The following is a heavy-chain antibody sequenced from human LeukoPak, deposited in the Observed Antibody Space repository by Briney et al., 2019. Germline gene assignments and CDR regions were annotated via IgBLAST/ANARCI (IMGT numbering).Heavy chain of an antibody. CDR1: GFTFDDYA. Sequence: GRSLRLSCAASGFTFDDYAMHWVRQAPGKGLEWVSGISWNSGSIGYADSVKGRFTISRDNAKNSLYLQMNSLRAEDMALYYCAKGWGCTNGVCYAFDYWGLGTLVTVSS. V-gene: IGHV3-9*03. D-gene: IGHD2-8*01. CDR3: AKGWGCTNGVCYAFDY. J-gene: IGHJ4*02. CDR2: ISWNSGSI.